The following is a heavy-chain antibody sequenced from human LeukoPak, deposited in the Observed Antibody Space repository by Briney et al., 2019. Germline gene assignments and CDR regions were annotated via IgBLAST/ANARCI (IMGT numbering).Heavy chain of an antibody. Sequence: GASVKVSCKASGYTFTSYAMHWVRQAPGQRLEWMGWINAGNGNTKYSQEFQGRVTITRDTSASTAYMELSSLRSEDMAVYYCAREGPTGVLGYFDWLYTYNWFDPWGQGTLVTVSS. J-gene: IGHJ5*02. V-gene: IGHV1-3*03. D-gene: IGHD3-9*01. CDR1: GYTFTSYA. CDR3: AREGPTGVLGYFDWLYTYNWFDP. CDR2: INAGNGNT.